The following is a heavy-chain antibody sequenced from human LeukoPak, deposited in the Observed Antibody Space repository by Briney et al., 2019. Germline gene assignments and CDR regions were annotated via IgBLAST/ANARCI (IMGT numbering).Heavy chain of an antibody. V-gene: IGHV3-66*02. CDR2: IYSGGST. D-gene: IGHD3-22*01. J-gene: IGHJ1*01. CDR3: ARGAAMIVVVMAEYFQH. Sequence: PGGSLRLSCAASGFTVSSNYMSWVRQAPGKGLEWASVIYSGGSTYYADSVKGRFTISRDNSKNTLYLQMNSLRAEDTAVYYCARGAAMIVVVMAEYFQHWGQGTLVTVSS. CDR1: GFTVSSNY.